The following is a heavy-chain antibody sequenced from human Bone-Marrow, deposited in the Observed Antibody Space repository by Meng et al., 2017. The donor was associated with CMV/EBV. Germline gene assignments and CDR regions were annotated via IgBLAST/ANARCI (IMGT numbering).Heavy chain of an antibody. V-gene: IGHV4-61*01. Sequence: SETLSLTCTVSGGSVSSGSYYWSWIRQPPGKGLEWIGYIYYSGSTNYNPSLKSRVTISVDTSKNQFSLKLSSVTAADTAVYYCARALPGGAVDYWGQGTLVTVSS. CDR2: IYYSGST. CDR1: GGSVSSGSYY. D-gene: IGHD1-26*01. CDR3: ARALPGGAVDY. J-gene: IGHJ4*02.